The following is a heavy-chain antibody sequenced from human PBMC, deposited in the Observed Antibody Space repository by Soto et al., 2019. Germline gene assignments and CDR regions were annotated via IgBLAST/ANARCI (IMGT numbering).Heavy chain of an antibody. D-gene: IGHD6-19*01. J-gene: IGHJ4*02. Sequence: ASVKVSCKASGYTFTSYGISWVRQAPGQGLEWMGWISAYNGNTNYAQKLQGRVTMTTDTSTSTAYMELRSLRSDDTAVCYCARNMAGEPYFDYWGQGTLVTVSS. CDR2: ISAYNGNT. V-gene: IGHV1-18*01. CDR3: ARNMAGEPYFDY. CDR1: GYTFTSYG.